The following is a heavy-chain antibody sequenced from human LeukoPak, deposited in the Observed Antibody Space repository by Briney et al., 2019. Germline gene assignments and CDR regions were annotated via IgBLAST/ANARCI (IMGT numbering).Heavy chain of an antibody. CDR2: IDYSGSA. D-gene: IGHD3-22*01. Sequence: SETLSLTCNVSGGSINSGGYYWGWIRQPPGKGLEWIGSIDYSGSAVYSPSLKSRLTISVDTSKNQFSLRVASVTAADTAVYYCARRTYSCGFRFDPWGQGTLVTVSS. CDR1: GGSINSGGYY. CDR3: ARRTYSCGFRFDP. V-gene: IGHV4-39*01. J-gene: IGHJ5*02.